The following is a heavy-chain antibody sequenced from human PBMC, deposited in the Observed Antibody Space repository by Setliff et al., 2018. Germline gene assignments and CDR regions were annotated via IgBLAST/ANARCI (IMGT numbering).Heavy chain of an antibody. J-gene: IGHJ5*01. CDR3: AGRDYSGGDS. D-gene: IGHD4-4*01. CDR2: IYYTGTA. V-gene: IGHV4-39*01. CDR1: GDSISSTSYQ. Sequence: ETLSLTCTVSGDSISSTSYQWGWVRQPPGKGPEWIGSIYYTGTAYYNPSLKSRVTISVDTSKNQFSLQVTSLAATDTALYYCAGRDYSGGDSWGHGTLVTVSS.